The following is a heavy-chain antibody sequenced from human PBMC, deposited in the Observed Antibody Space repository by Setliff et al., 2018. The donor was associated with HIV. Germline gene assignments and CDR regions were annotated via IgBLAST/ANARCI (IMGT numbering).Heavy chain of an antibody. Sequence: ASVKVSCKTSGHPFSNYDIIWVRRATGQGLEWMGWMNPNSGATGYAQKFKDRFIMTRDTSISTAYMEPSSLTSEDTAVYYCARGKGVRGVIIRGGLDVWGKVTTVTVSS. V-gene: IGHV1-8*01. D-gene: IGHD3-10*01. CDR1: GHPFSNYD. CDR3: ARGKGVRGVIIRGGLDV. CDR2: MNPNSGAT. J-gene: IGHJ6*04.